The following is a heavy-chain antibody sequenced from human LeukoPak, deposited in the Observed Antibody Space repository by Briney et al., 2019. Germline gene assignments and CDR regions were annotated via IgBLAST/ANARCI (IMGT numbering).Heavy chain of an antibody. CDR3: AKDRVGALTPPDY. D-gene: IGHD1-26*01. J-gene: IGHJ4*02. V-gene: IGHV3-23*01. CDR2: ISGSGGST. CDR1: GFTFSSYA. Sequence: GGSLRLSCAASGFTFSSYAMSWVRPAPGKGLEWVSAISGSGGSTYYADSVKGRFTISRDNSKNTLYLQMNSLRAEDTAVYYCAKDRVGALTPPDYWGQGTLVTVSS.